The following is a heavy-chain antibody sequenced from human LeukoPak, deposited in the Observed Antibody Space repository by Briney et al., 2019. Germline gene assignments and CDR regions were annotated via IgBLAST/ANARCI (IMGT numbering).Heavy chain of an antibody. V-gene: IGHV4-34*01. Sequence: PSVTLSLTCAVYGGSFSGYYWSWIRQPPGKGLEWIGEINHSGSTNYNPSLKSRVTISVDTSKNQFSLKLSSVTAADTAVYYCARAYYYDSSGYYDHDAFDIWGQGTMVTVSS. J-gene: IGHJ3*02. D-gene: IGHD3-22*01. CDR3: ARAYYYDSSGYYDHDAFDI. CDR2: INHSGST. CDR1: GGSFSGYY.